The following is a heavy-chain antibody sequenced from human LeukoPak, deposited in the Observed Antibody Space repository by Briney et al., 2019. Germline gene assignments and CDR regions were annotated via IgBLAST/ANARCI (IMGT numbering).Heavy chain of an antibody. CDR3: ARVSAYYYGSGSKYYYYYGMDV. J-gene: IGHJ6*02. CDR2: IYPGDSDT. V-gene: IGHV5-51*01. Sequence: GESLKIPCKGSGYSFTSYWIGWVRQMPGKGLEWMGIIYPGDSDTRYSPSFQGQVTISADKSISTAYLQWSSLKASDTAMYYCARVSAYYYGSGSKYYYYYGMDVWGQGTTVTVSS. CDR1: GYSFTSYW. D-gene: IGHD3-10*01.